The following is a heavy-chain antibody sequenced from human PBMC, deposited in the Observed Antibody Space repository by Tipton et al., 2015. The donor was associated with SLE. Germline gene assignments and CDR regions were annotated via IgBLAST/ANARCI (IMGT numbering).Heavy chain of an antibody. V-gene: IGHV3-20*04. CDR3: VKGGMVYAIPHYFDN. Sequence: SLRLSCEASGFTFEDYGMSWVRQAPGKGLEWVSGINWNGVNTGHAGSFKGRFTISRDNSKNSLYLQMNSLRAEDTAIYYCVKGGMVYAIPHYFDNWGQGTLVTVSA. CDR1: GFTFEDYG. D-gene: IGHD2-8*01. J-gene: IGHJ4*02. CDR2: INWNGVNT.